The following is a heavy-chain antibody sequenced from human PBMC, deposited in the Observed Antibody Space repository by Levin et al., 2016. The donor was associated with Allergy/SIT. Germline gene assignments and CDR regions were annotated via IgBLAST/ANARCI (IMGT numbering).Heavy chain of an antibody. CDR1: GGSFSGYY. V-gene: IGHV4-34*01. Sequence: SETLSLTCAVYGGSFSGYYWSWIRQPPGKGLEWIGEINHSGSTNYNPSLKSRVTISVDTSKNQFSLKLSSVTAADTAVYYCARVVSIAAAGTGWFDPWGQGTLVTVSS. CDR3: ARVVSIAAAGTGWFDP. D-gene: IGHD6-13*01. CDR2: INHSGST. J-gene: IGHJ5*02.